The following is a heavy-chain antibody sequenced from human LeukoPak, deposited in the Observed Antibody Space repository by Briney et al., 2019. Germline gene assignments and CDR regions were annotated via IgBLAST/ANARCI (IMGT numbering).Heavy chain of an antibody. J-gene: IGHJ6*04. D-gene: IGHD3-10*01. Sequence: GGSLRLSCAASGFTFSSYAMHWVRQAPGKGLEWVAVISYDGSNKYYADSVKGRFTISRGNSKNTLYLQMNSLRAEDTAVYYCAKDLSAGRCGELALSFGLDVWGKGTTVTVSS. CDR1: GFTFSSYA. CDR2: ISYDGSNK. CDR3: AKDLSAGRCGELALSFGLDV. V-gene: IGHV3-30*04.